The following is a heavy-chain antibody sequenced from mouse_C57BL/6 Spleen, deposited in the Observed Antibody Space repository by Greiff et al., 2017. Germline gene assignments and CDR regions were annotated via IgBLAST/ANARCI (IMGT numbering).Heavy chain of an antibody. CDR2: IWTGGGT. Sequence: VQLQQSGPGLVAPSQSLSITCTVSGFSLTSYAISWVRQPPGKGLEWLGVIWTGGGTNYNSALKSRLSISKDNSKSQVFLKMNSLQTDDTARYYCARNCGGYAGGFDYWGQGTTLTVSS. CDR3: ARNCGGYAGGFDY. CDR1: GFSLTSYA. V-gene: IGHV2-9-1*01. D-gene: IGHD3-1*01. J-gene: IGHJ2*01.